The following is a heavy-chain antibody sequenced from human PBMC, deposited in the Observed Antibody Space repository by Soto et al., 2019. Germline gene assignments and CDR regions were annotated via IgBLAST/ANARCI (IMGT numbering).Heavy chain of an antibody. V-gene: IGHV3-7*01. D-gene: IGHD3-10*01. Sequence: EVQLVESGGGLVQPGGSLRLSCAASGFTFSNYWMTWVRQAPGKGLEWVANIKQDGSEKYYVDSVKGRSTISRDNAKNSVYLHMDSLRVEDTAVYYCARVEGGYYGSGSYGFDYWGQGSLVTVSS. J-gene: IGHJ4*02. CDR3: ARVEGGYYGSGSYGFDY. CDR2: IKQDGSEK. CDR1: GFTFSNYW.